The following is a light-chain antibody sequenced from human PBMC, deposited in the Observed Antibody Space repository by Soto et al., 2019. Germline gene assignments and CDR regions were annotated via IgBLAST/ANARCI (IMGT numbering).Light chain of an antibody. V-gene: IGLV2-14*03. Sequence: QSVLTQPASVSGSPGQSITISCTGPNSDVGAYSYVSWYQQYPGKAPKLLIYDVGARPSGISDRFSGSKSGNTASLTISGLQAEDEADYYCSSYTAFTTYVFGSGTKVTVL. J-gene: IGLJ1*01. CDR2: DVG. CDR3: SSYTAFTTYV. CDR1: NSDVGAYSY.